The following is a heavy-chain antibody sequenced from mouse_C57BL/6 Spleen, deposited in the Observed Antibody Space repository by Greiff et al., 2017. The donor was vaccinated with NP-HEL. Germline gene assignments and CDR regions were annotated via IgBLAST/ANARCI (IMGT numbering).Heavy chain of an antibody. CDR1: GYTFTSYW. V-gene: IGHV1-52*01. D-gene: IGHD2-4*01. J-gene: IGHJ4*01. Sequence: VQLQQSGAELVRPGSSVKLSCKASGYTFTSYWMHWVKQRPIQGLEWIGNIDPSDSETHYNQKFKDKATLTVDKSSSTAYMQLSSLTSEDSAVYYCARGYYDYDLYYAMDYWGQGTSVTVSS. CDR2: IDPSDSET. CDR3: ARGYYDYDLYYAMDY.